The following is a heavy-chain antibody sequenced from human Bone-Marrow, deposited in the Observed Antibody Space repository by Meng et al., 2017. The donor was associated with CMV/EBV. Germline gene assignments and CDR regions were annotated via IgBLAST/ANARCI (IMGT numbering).Heavy chain of an antibody. CDR3: AKDSLWFGELLCEEGGGLLPDY. CDR1: GFTFSSYA. D-gene: IGHD3-10*01. J-gene: IGHJ4*02. Sequence: GESLKISWAASGFTFSSYAMSWVRQAPGKGLEWVSVIYSGGSSTYYADSVKGRLTISRDNSKNALYLQMNRMRAEETAVYYCAKDSLWFGELLCEEGGGLLPDYWGQGTLVTVSS. V-gene: IGHV3-23*03. CDR2: IYSGGSST.